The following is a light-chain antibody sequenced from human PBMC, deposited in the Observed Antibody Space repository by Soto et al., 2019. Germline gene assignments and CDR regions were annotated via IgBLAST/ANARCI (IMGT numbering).Light chain of an antibody. J-gene: IGLJ2*01. Sequence: QSALTQPASVSGSLGQSITISCTGTSSDVGGYEYVSWYQQHPGKAPKLMSYDVSNRPSGVSNRFSGSKSGNTASLTISGLQAEDEADYYCSSYTSSSTLVVFGGGTKLTVL. CDR2: DVS. V-gene: IGLV2-14*03. CDR3: SSYTSSSTLVV. CDR1: SSDVGGYEY.